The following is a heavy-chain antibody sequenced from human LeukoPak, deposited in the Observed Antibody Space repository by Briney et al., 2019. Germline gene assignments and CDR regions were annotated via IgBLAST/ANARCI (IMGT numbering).Heavy chain of an antibody. J-gene: IGHJ5*02. CDR3: ARGNYWFDP. Sequence: TGGSLRLSCAASGFTLSSYSMNWVRQAPGKGLEWVSYISSSSSAIYYADSVKGRFTISRDNSKNTLYLQMNSLRAEDTAVYYCARGNYWFDPWGQGTLVTVSS. CDR2: ISSSSSAI. V-gene: IGHV3-48*01. CDR1: GFTLSSYS.